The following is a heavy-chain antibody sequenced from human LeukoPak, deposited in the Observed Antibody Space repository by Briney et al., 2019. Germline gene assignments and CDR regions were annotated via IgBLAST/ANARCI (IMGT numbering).Heavy chain of an antibody. CDR3: ARDSCIVGPCYFDY. CDR1: GGSISSSAYH. D-gene: IGHD2-15*01. J-gene: IGHJ4*02. V-gene: IGHV4-61*02. CDR2: IYTSGST. Sequence: SETLSLTCTVSGGSISSSAYHWGWIRQPAGKGLEWIGRIYTSGSTNYNPSLKSRVTMSVDTSKNQFSLKLSSVTAADTAVYYCARDSCIVGPCYFDYWGQGTLVTVSS.